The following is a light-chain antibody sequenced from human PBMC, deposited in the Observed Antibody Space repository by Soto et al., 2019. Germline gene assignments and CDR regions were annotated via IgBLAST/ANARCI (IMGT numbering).Light chain of an antibody. CDR2: DAS. CDR3: QQRTNWPLT. CDR1: QSVSSY. J-gene: IGKJ3*01. Sequence: EVVLSQSPTALALCPGGGATLFGGASQSVSSYLAWYQQKPGQAPRLLIYDASNRATGIPARFSGSGSGTDFTLTISSLEPEDFAVYYCQQRTNWPLTFGPGTKVDIK. V-gene: IGKV3-11*01.